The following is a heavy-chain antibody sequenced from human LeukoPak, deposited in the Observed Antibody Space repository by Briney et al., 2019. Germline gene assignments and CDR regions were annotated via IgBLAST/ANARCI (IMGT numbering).Heavy chain of an antibody. CDR3: ARVRNYYYGMDV. Sequence: GGSLRLSCAASGFTFSSYSMNWVRQAPGKGLEWVSYISSSSSTIYYADSVKGRFTISRHNAKNSLYLQKTSLRDDDTALYYCARVRNYYYGMDVWGQGTTVTVSS. CDR2: ISSSSSTI. J-gene: IGHJ6*02. CDR1: GFTFSSYS. V-gene: IGHV3-48*02.